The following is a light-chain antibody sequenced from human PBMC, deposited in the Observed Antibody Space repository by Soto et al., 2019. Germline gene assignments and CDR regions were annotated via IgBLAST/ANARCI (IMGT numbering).Light chain of an antibody. J-gene: IGKJ2*01. CDR3: QQRVTWPNT. V-gene: IGKV3D-20*02. Sequence: EIVLTQSPGTLSLSPGERATLSCRASQSVSNNYLAWYQQKPGQAPRLLIYGASNRATGIPDRFSGSGSGTDFTLTISRLEPEDFAVYYCQQRVTWPNTFGQGTKVEL. CDR1: QSVSNNY. CDR2: GAS.